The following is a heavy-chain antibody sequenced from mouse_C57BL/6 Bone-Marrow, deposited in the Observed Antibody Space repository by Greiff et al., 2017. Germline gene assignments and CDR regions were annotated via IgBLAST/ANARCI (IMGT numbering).Heavy chain of an antibody. CDR1: GYAFTNYL. J-gene: IGHJ2*01. CDR2: INPGNGGT. D-gene: IGHD1-1*01. Sequence: QVQLQQSGAELVRPGTSVKVSCKASGYAFTNYLIEWVKQRPGQGLEWIGVINPGNGGTNYNEKFQGKATIPADQSSSTAYMQLSSLPSEDSAVYFCATHYYYGSSYEDYGGQGTTLTVTS. CDR3: ATHYYYGSSYEDY. V-gene: IGHV1-54*01.